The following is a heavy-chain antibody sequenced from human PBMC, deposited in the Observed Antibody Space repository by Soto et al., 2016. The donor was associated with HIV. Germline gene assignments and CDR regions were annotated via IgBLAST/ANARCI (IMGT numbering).Heavy chain of an antibody. D-gene: IGHD6-6*01. Sequence: EVQLLESGGDSVQPGGSLRLSCVVSEFTFAKYAMSWVRQAPGKGLEWVSAISVASGSTYYADSVKGRFTISRDNYRNTLYLQMSSLRVEDTAIYYCASIRGATRPKGLDYVGPGNPDHRLL. V-gene: IGHV3-23*01. CDR1: EFTFAKYA. CDR2: ISVASGST. CDR3: ASIRGATRPKGLDY. J-gene: IGHJ4*02.